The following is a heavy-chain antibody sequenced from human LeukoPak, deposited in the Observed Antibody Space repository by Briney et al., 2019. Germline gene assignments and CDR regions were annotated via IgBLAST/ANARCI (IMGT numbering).Heavy chain of an antibody. J-gene: IGHJ6*02. Sequence: SETLSLTCTVSGGSTSSGGYYWSWIRQHPGKGLEWIGYIYYSGSTYYNPSLKSRVTISVDTTKNQFSLKLSSVTAADTAVYYCARDPLNYYDSSGYDYYYGMDVWGQGTTVTVSS. D-gene: IGHD3-22*01. CDR2: IYYSGST. CDR3: ARDPLNYYDSSGYDYYYGMDV. CDR1: GGSTSSGGYY. V-gene: IGHV4-31*03.